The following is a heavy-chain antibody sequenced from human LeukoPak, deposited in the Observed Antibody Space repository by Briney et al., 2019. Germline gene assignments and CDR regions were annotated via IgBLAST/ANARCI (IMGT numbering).Heavy chain of an antibody. Sequence: GSSVKVSCKASGGTFSSYAISWVRQAPGQGLEWMGGIIPTFGTANYAQKFQGRVTITTDESTSTAYMELSSLRSEDTAVYYCARGVLLWFGDYYYYYMDVWGKGTTVTVSS. D-gene: IGHD3-10*01. CDR3: ARGVLLWFGDYYYYYMDV. V-gene: IGHV1-69*05. J-gene: IGHJ6*03. CDR2: IIPTFGTA. CDR1: GGTFSSYA.